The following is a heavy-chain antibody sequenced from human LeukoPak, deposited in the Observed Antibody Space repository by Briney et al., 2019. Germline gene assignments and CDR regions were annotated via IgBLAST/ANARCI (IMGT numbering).Heavy chain of an antibody. V-gene: IGHV3-9*01. CDR3: AKDRRSSTFWGFDY. CDR1: GFTLDDYA. J-gene: IGHJ4*02. Sequence: PGGSLRLSCAASGFTLDDYAMHWVRQAPGKGLEWVSGISWNRGSIGYADSVKGRFTISRDNAKNSLYLQMNSLRAEDTALYYCAKDRRSSTFWGFDYWGQGTLVTVSS. D-gene: IGHD6-13*01. CDR2: ISWNRGSI.